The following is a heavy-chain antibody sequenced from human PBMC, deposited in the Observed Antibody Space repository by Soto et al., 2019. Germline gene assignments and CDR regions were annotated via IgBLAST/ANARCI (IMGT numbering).Heavy chain of an antibody. CDR1: GFIFSNAW. CDR2: IKSKVNGGTT. J-gene: IGHJ4*02. CDR3: TKDRPYTFGGVMAY. Sequence: EVHLVESGGGLVEPGGSLRVSCKASGFIFSNAWMTWVRQAPGKGPEFVGRIKSKVNGGTTDYAAPVQGRFTISRDDSKNTVYLQMNSLKSEDTAVYYCTKDRPYTFGGVMAYWGQGALVTVSS. V-gene: IGHV3-15*01. D-gene: IGHD3-16*01.